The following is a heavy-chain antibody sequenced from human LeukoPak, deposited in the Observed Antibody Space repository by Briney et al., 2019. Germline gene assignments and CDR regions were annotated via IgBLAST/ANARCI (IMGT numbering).Heavy chain of an antibody. CDR2: ISWDGGTT. CDR3: AKDIRGEDAFDV. V-gene: IGHV3-43D*03. Sequence: GRSLRLSCAASGFTFDNYAMHWVRQAPGKGLEWVSLISWDGGTTYYGDSVRGRFTVSRDNSKNSLYLQMSSLRTEDTALYYCAKDIRGEDAFDVWGQGTMVTVSS. CDR1: GFTFDNYA. D-gene: IGHD6-25*01. J-gene: IGHJ3*01.